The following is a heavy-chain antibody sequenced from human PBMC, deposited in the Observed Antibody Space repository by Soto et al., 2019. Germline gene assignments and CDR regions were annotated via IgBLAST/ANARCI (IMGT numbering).Heavy chain of an antibody. J-gene: IGHJ4*02. CDR1: GFTFDYYT. D-gene: IGHD6-6*01. Sequence: GGSLRLSCAASGFTFDYYTMHWVRQAPGKGLEWVSLISWDGGSTYYADSLKGRFTISRDNSKNSLYLQMNSLRTEDTALYYCAKAIAAYSSSPPPDYWGQGTLVTVSS. CDR3: AKAIAAYSSSPPPDY. CDR2: ISWDGGST. V-gene: IGHV3-43*01.